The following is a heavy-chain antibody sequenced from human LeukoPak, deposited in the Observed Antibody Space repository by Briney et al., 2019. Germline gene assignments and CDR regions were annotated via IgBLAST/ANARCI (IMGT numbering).Heavy chain of an antibody. J-gene: IGHJ4*02. V-gene: IGHV4-61*02. CDR1: GASISSASYY. Sequence: SETLSLTCTVSGASISSASYYWSWIRQPAGKGLEWIGRIYISGSTNYNPSLKSRVTISVDTSKNHFSLKLSSVTAADTAVYYCAREREGPYGYLDYWGQGTLVTVSS. D-gene: IGHD4-17*01. CDR2: IYISGST. CDR3: AREREGPYGYLDY.